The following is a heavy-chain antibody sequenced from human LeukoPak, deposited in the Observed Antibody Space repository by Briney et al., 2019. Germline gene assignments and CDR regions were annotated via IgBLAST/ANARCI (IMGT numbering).Heavy chain of an antibody. CDR1: GGSISSSYW. CDR3: AGAYCGGDCYSGRAFDI. V-gene: IGHV4-4*02. CDR2: VYHSGST. Sequence: SETLSLTCAVSGGSISSSYWWSRVRQPPGKGLEWIGEVYHSGSTNYYPSLKSRVTISIEKSKNQFSLKLSSVTAADTAVYYCAGAYCGGDCYSGRAFDIWGQGTMVTVSS. D-gene: IGHD2-21*02. J-gene: IGHJ3*02.